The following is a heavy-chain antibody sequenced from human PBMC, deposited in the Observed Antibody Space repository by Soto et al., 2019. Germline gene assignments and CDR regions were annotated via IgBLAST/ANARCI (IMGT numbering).Heavy chain of an antibody. J-gene: IGHJ4*02. D-gene: IGHD5-18*01. CDR3: ARGRGDTAMAWYY. CDR1: GGSISSYY. CDR2: IYYSGST. Sequence: PSETLSLTCTVSGGSISSYYWSWIRQPPGKGLEWIGYIYYSGSTKYNPSLKSRVTISVDTSKNQFSLKLNSVTAADTAVYYCARGRGDTAMAWYYWGQGTLVTVS. V-gene: IGHV4-59*01.